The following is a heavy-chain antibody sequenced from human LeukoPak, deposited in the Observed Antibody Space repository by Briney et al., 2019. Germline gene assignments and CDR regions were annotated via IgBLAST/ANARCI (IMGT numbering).Heavy chain of an antibody. Sequence: PGGSLRLSCAASGFTVSSNYMSWVRQAPGKGLEWVSVIYSGGSKYYADSVKGRFTISRDNSKNTLYLQMNSLRAEDTAVYYCASAIRFLEWLYDYWGQGTLVTVSS. CDR2: IYSGGSK. V-gene: IGHV3-66*02. J-gene: IGHJ4*02. CDR3: ASAIRFLEWLYDY. CDR1: GFTVSSNY. D-gene: IGHD3-3*01.